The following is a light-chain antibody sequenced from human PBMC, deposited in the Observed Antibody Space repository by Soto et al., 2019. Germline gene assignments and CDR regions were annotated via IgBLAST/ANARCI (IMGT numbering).Light chain of an antibody. CDR1: QSVSSSY. Sequence: EIVLTQSPGTLSLSPGERATLSCRASQSVSSSYLGWYQQKPGQAPRLLIYGASSRATGIPDRFSGSGSVTDFTLTISRLEPEDFAVYYCQQYGSSPTYTCGQGTKLEIK. V-gene: IGKV3-20*01. J-gene: IGKJ2*01. CDR3: QQYGSSPTYT. CDR2: GAS.